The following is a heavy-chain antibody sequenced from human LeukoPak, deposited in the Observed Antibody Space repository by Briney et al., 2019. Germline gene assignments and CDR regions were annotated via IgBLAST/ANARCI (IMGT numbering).Heavy chain of an antibody. CDR2: ISGSGGST. CDR1: GFTFSSYA. CDR3: AKDRELMVYAIGLDY. D-gene: IGHD2-8*01. Sequence: GGSLRLSCAASGFTFSSYAMSWVRQAPGKGLEWVSAISGSGGSTYYADSVKGRFTISRDKSKNTLYLQMNSLRAEDTAVYYCAKDRELMVYAIGLDYWGQGTLVTVSS. V-gene: IGHV3-23*01. J-gene: IGHJ4*02.